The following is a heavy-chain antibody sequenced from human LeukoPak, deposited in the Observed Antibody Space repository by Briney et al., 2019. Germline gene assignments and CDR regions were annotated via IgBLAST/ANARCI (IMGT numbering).Heavy chain of an antibody. CDR3: ARDRRVSSWYFDY. J-gene: IGHJ4*02. CDR1: GFTFSSYG. V-gene: IGHV3-33*01. Sequence: PGRSLRLSCAASGFTFSSYGMHWVRQAPGKGLEWVAVIWYDGSNKYYADSVKGRFTISRDNSKNTLYLQMNSLRAEDTAVYYCARDRRVSSWYFDYWGQGTLVTVSS. CDR2: IWYDGSNK. D-gene: IGHD6-13*01.